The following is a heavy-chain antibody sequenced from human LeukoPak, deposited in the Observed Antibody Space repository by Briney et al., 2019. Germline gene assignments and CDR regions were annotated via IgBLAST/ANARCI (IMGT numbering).Heavy chain of an antibody. CDR1: GGSFSGYY. Sequence: PSETLSLTCAVYGGSFSGYYWSWIRQPPGKGLEWIGEINHSGSTNYNPSLKSRVTISVDTSKNQFSLKLSSVTAADTAVYYCATGQDYYDSSGYYYFDYWGQGTLVTVSS. J-gene: IGHJ4*02. CDR3: ATGQDYYDSSGYYYFDY. CDR2: INHSGST. V-gene: IGHV4-34*01. D-gene: IGHD3-22*01.